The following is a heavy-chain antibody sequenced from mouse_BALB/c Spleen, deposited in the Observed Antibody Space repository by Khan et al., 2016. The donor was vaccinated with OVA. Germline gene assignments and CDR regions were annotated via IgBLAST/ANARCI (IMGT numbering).Heavy chain of an antibody. CDR3: TRLAYYYDSEWFAY. V-gene: IGHV5-6*01. CDR2: VSTGGSST. Sequence: EVELVESGGDLVKPGGSLKLSCAASGFTFSTYGMSWVRQAPDKRLEWVATVSTGGSSTYYPDSVKGRFTISRDNAKNTLYLQMSGLRSEDTAMFYCTRLAYYYDSEWFAYWGQGTLVTVSA. J-gene: IGHJ3*01. CDR1: GFTFSTYG. D-gene: IGHD1-1*01.